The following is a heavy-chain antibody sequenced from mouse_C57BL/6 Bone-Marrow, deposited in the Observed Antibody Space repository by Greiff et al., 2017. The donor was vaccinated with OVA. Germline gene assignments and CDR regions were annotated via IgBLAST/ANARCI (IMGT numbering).Heavy chain of an antibody. Sequence: VQLKESGPGLVKPSQSLSLTCSVTGYSITSGYYWNWIRQFPGNKLEWMGYISYDGSNNYNPSLKNRISITRETSKNQFFLKLNSVTTEDTATYYCARARPHYYAMDYWGQGTSVTVSS. CDR2: ISYDGSN. CDR3: ARARPHYYAMDY. J-gene: IGHJ4*01. V-gene: IGHV3-6*01. CDR1: GYSITSGYY.